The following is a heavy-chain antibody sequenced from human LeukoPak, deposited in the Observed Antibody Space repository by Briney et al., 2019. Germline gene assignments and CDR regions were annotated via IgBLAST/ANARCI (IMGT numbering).Heavy chain of an antibody. CDR2: ISLSGVT. V-gene: IGHV4-4*02. J-gene: IGHJ4*02. CDR1: GGSISSTNW. CDR3: SRESGAFSPFGY. Sequence: SETLSLTCGVSGGSISSTNWWSWVRQPPGQGLAWIGEISLSGVTNYNPSPKSRVTMSLDRSKNHLSLTLTSVTAADTAVYYCSRESGAFSPFGYWGQGTLVTVSS. D-gene: IGHD1-26*01.